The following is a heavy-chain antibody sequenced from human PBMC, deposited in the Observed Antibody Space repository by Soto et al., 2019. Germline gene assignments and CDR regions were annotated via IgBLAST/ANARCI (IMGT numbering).Heavy chain of an antibody. CDR2: IYYSGST. V-gene: IGHV4-59*08. CDR1: GCSISSYY. J-gene: IGHJ4*02. CDR3: ARWNIVATIVDY. Sequence: SETLSLTCTVSGCSISSYYWSWIRQPPGKGLEWIGYIYYSGSTNYNPSLKSRVTISVDTSKNQFSLKLSSVTAADTAVYYCARWNIVATIVDYWGQGTLVTVSS. D-gene: IGHD5-12*01.